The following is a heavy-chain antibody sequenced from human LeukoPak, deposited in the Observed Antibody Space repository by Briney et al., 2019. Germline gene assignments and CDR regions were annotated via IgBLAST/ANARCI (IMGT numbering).Heavy chain of an antibody. CDR3: ARGAPRFLDAFDI. D-gene: IGHD3-3*01. CDR1: GFTFSSYW. CDR2: IKQDGSEK. V-gene: IGHV3-7*01. J-gene: IGHJ3*02. Sequence: GGSLRLSCAASGFTFSSYWMSWVRQAPGKGLEWVANIKQDGSEKYYVDSVKGRFTISRDNAKNSLYLQMNSLRAEDTAVYYCARGAPRFLDAFDIWGQGTMVTVSS.